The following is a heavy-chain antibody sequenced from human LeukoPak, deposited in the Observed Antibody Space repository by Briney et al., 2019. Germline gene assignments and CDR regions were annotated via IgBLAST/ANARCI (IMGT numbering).Heavy chain of an antibody. CDR3: AKKSRDGYNPFDY. Sequence: GGSLRLSCAASGFTFSRYAMSWVRQAPGKRLEWVCGISSSGESPYYADSVKGRFTISRDNSKNTLYLEINSLRAEDTAVYYCAKKSRDGYNPFDYLGQGTLVTVSS. V-gene: IGHV3-23*01. CDR1: GFTFSRYA. J-gene: IGHJ4*02. D-gene: IGHD5-24*01. CDR2: ISSSGESP.